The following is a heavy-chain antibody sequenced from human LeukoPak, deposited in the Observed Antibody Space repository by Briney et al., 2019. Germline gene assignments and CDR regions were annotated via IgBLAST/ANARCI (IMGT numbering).Heavy chain of an antibody. Sequence: QSGGSLRLSCAASGFTFSSHGMHWVRQAPGKGLEWVSYISSSSSTIYYADSVKGRFTISRDNAKNSLYLQMNSLRAEDTAVYYCARVLYSSGSPYGDYWGQGTLVTVSS. CDR1: GFTFSSHG. V-gene: IGHV3-48*04. J-gene: IGHJ4*02. CDR3: ARVLYSSGSPYGDY. CDR2: ISSSSSTI. D-gene: IGHD3-10*01.